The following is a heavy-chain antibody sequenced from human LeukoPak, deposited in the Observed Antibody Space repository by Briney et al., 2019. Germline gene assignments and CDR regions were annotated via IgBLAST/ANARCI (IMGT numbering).Heavy chain of an antibody. J-gene: IGHJ3*02. CDR2: ISWDDDK. CDR1: GFSLSTSGVG. V-gene: IGHV2-5*02. CDR3: AHRSIAAAGRNAFDI. D-gene: IGHD6-13*01. Sequence: SGPTLVKPTQTLTLTCTFSGFSLSTSGVGVGWIRQPPGKALEWLALISWDDDKRYSPSLKSRLTITKDTSKNQVVLTMTNMDPVDTATYYCAHRSIAAAGRNAFDIWGQGTMVTVSS.